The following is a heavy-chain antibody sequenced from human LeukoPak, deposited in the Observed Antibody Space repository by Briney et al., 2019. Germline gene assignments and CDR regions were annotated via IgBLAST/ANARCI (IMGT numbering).Heavy chain of an antibody. J-gene: IGHJ4*02. D-gene: IGHD2-2*02. CDR3: GRDLGYTLSY. CDR1: GYTFTDYA. Sequence: GASVKVSCKASGYTFTDYAIHWVRQAPGQRLEWMGWISAGSGNTKYSQKLQGRVTITRDTSATTAYMELRSLRSEDTAVYYCGRDLGYTLSYWGQGTPVTVPS. CDR2: ISAGSGNT. V-gene: IGHV1-3*01.